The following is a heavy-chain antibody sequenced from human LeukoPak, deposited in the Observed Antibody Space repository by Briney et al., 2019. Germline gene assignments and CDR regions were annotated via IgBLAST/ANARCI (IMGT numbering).Heavy chain of an antibody. D-gene: IGHD6-6*01. J-gene: IGHJ6*03. CDR3: ARDSRRISALYYYYYYMDV. Sequence: GSSVKVSCKASGGTFSSYAISWLRQAPGQGLEWMGGIIPIFGTANYAQKFQGRVTITTDESTSTAYMELSSLRSDDTAVYYCARDSRRISALYYYYYYMDVWGKGTTVTVSS. CDR1: GGTFSSYA. CDR2: IIPIFGTA. V-gene: IGHV1-69*05.